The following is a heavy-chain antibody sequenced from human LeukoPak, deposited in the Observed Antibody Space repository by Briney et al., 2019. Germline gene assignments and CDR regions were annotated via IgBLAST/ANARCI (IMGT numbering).Heavy chain of an antibody. Sequence: SGTLSLTCAVSGGSISSSNWWSCVRQPPGKGLEWIGEIDHSGSTNYNPSLKSRVTISVDKSKNQFSLKLSSVTAADTAVYYCARGGYYGSGNDFRFDPWGQGTLVTVSS. CDR3: ARGGYYGSGNDFRFDP. J-gene: IGHJ5*02. D-gene: IGHD3-10*01. CDR1: GGSISSSNW. V-gene: IGHV4-4*02. CDR2: IDHSGST.